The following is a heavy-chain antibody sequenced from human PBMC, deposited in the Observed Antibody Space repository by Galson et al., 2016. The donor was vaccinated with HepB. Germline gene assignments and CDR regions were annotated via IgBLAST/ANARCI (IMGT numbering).Heavy chain of an antibody. V-gene: IGHV3-23*01. CDR1: GFTFSSFA. J-gene: IGHJ4*02. CDR3: VRDCSLTSGWYLDY. D-gene: IGHD6-19*01. Sequence: SLRLSCAASGFTFSSFAMYWVRQAPGKGLEWVSAITGRSRSTYYADSVKGRFTISRDNSKNTLYLEMNSLRAEDTAVYYCVRDCSLTSGWYLDYWGQGTLVTVSS. CDR2: ITGRSRST.